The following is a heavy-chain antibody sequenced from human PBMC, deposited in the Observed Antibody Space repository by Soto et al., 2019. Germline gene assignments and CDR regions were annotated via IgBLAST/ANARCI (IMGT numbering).Heavy chain of an antibody. Sequence: QLQLQESGPGLVKPSETLSLTCTVSGGSISSSSYYWGWIRQPPGKGLEWIGSIYYSGSTYCNPSLKSRVTISVDTSKNQFSLKLSSVTAADTAVYYCARHLIDESTTGTTGVFDYWGQGTLVTVSS. V-gene: IGHV4-39*01. CDR3: ARHLIDESTTGTTGVFDY. CDR2: IYYSGST. J-gene: IGHJ4*02. D-gene: IGHD1-1*01. CDR1: GGSISSSSYY.